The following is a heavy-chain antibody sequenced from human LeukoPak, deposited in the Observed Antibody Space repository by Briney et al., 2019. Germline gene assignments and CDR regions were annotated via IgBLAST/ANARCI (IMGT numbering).Heavy chain of an antibody. J-gene: IGHJ4*02. V-gene: IGHV3-30*03. CDR2: ISYDGSNK. CDR1: GFSVRSYC. D-gene: IGHD3-22*01. Sequence: GGSLRLSCAASGFSVRSYCMTWVRQAPGRGLEWVAVISYDGSNKYYADSVKGRFTISRDNSKNTLYLQMNSLRAEDTAVYYCATAPYYYDSSGYYSLFWGQGTPVTVSS. CDR3: ATAPYYYDSSGYYSLF.